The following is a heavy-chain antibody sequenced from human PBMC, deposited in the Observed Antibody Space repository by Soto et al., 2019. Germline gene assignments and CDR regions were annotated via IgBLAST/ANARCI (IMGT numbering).Heavy chain of an antibody. CDR2: IVVGSGNT. Sequence: SVKVSCKASGFTFTSSAVQWVRQARGQRLEWIGWIVVGSGNTNYAQKFQERVTITRDMSTSTAYMELSSLRSEDTAVYYCAADGSLTTVVTHYYGMDVWGQGTTVTVSS. CDR3: AADGSLTTVVTHYYGMDV. V-gene: IGHV1-58*01. CDR1: GFTFTSSA. D-gene: IGHD4-17*01. J-gene: IGHJ6*02.